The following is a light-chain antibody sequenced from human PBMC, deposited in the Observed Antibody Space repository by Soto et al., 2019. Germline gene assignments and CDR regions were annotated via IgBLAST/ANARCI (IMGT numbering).Light chain of an antibody. CDR1: SDDVGRYNL. Sequence: QSALTQPASVSGSPVQSITISCIGTSDDVGRYNLVSWYQHHPGKAPKVVIYEATNRPSGVSGRFSGSQSGNTASLTISGLQADAEAHYFCCSYGGFSTFVIVGGGTKLTVL. CDR3: CSYGGFSTFVI. CDR2: EAT. V-gene: IGLV2-23*02. J-gene: IGLJ2*01.